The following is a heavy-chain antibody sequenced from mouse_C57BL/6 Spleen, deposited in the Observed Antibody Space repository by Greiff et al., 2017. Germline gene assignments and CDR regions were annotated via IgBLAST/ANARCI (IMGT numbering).Heavy chain of an antibody. D-gene: IGHD2-2*01. J-gene: IGHJ2*01. CDR3: ARSGIYYGYEYYFDY. V-gene: IGHV1-4*01. CDR1: GYTFTSYT. Sequence: VQGVESGAELARPGASVKMSCKASGYTFTSYTMHWVKQRPGQGLEWIGYINPSSGYTKYNQKFKDKATLTADKSSSTAYMQLSSLTSEDSAVYYCARSGIYYGYEYYFDYWGQGTTLTVSS. CDR2: INPSSGYT.